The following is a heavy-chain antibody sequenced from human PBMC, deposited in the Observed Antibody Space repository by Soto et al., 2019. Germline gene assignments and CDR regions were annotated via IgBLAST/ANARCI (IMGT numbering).Heavy chain of an antibody. CDR1: GGSISSGGYY. V-gene: IGHV4-31*03. CDR2: IYYSGST. CDR3: ARSVFP. J-gene: IGHJ5*02. Sequence: QVQLQESGPGLVKPSQTLSLTCTVSGGSISSGGYYWSWIRQHPGKGLEWIGYIYYSGSTFYNPSINSRVTMSVDTSKKQFSLTLSSVTAADTAAYYCARSVFPWGQGTLVTVSS.